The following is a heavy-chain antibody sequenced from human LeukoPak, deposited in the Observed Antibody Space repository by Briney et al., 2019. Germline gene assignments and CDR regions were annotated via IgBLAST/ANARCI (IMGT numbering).Heavy chain of an antibody. CDR1: GYTFSSYS. CDR2: ISVRGNYI. CDR3: VRLRRNSDTSGFYYYYDF. J-gene: IGHJ4*02. D-gene: IGHD3-22*01. V-gene: IGHV3-21*01. Sequence: KAGGSLRLSCVASGYTFSSYSINWVRQAPGKGLEWVSSISVRGNYIYYADSVRGRFSISRDDARDSLYLQMNSLRAEDTAVYYCVRLRRNSDTSGFYYYYDFWGQGTLVTVSS.